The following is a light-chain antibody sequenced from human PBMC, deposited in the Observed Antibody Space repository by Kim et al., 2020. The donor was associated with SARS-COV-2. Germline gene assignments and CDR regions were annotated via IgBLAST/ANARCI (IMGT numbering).Light chain of an antibody. CDR3: QQYNDWPFYT. V-gene: IGKV3-15*01. CDR1: QSVSSN. Sequence: VAPGERAALSCRASQSVSSNLAWYQQKPNQAPRLLIYGASTRATGVPARFSGSGSGTEFTLTISSLQSEDFAVYYCQQYNDWPFYTFGQGTKLEI. CDR2: GAS. J-gene: IGKJ2*01.